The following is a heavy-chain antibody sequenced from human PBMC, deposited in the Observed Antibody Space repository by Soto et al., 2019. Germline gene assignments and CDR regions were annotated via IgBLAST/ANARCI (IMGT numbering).Heavy chain of an antibody. CDR2: IILIFGTA. Sequence: QVQLVQSGAEVKKPGSSVKVSCKASVGTFSSYAISWVRQAPGQGLEWMGGIILIFGTANYAQKFLGRVTITAHSYTSTDYMDLSSLRSEDTAVYYGATQGLPNYYYYGMDVWGQGTTVTVSS. V-gene: IGHV1-69*12. J-gene: IGHJ6*02. D-gene: IGHD5-18*01. CDR3: ATQGLPNYYYYGMDV. CDR1: VGTFSSYA.